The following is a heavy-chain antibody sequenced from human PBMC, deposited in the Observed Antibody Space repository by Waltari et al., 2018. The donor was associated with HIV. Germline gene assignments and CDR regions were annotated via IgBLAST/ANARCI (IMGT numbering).Heavy chain of an antibody. J-gene: IGHJ4*02. Sequence: QVQLVQSGAEVKKPGSSVKVSCKASGGTFSSYAISWVRQAPGKGLEWMGGIIPIFGTANYAQKFQGRVTITADESTSTAYMELSSLRSEDTAVYYCARTPSGVATPLYYFDYWGQGTLVTVSS. CDR2: IIPIFGTA. D-gene: IGHD5-12*01. V-gene: IGHV1-69*01. CDR3: ARTPSGVATPLYYFDY. CDR1: GGTFSSYA.